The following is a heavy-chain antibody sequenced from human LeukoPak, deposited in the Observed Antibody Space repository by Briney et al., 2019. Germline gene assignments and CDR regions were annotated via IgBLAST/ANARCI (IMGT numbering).Heavy chain of an antibody. CDR1: GYTFTSYD. V-gene: IGHV7-4-1*02. CDR3: ARLLVVVPGASIHWFDP. J-gene: IGHJ5*02. D-gene: IGHD2-2*01. CDR2: INTNTGNP. Sequence: ASVKVSCKASGYTFTSYDVNWVRQAPGQGLEWMGWINTNTGNPTYAQGFTGRFVFSLDTSVSTAYLKISNLKAEDTAFYYCARLLVVVPGASIHWFDPWGQGTLVTVSS.